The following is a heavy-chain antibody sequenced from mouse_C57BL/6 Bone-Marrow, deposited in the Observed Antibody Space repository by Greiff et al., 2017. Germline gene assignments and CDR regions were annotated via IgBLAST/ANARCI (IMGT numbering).Heavy chain of an antibody. Sequence: VKLQESGAELVRPGASVTLSCKASGYTFTDYEMHWVKQTPVHGLEWIGAIDPETGGTAYNQKFKGKAILTADKSSSTAYMELRSLTSDDSAVYYCTRAYYSNSGYAMDYWGQGTSVTVSS. D-gene: IGHD2-5*01. CDR3: TRAYYSNSGYAMDY. V-gene: IGHV1-15*01. CDR1: GYTFTDYE. J-gene: IGHJ4*01. CDR2: IDPETGGT.